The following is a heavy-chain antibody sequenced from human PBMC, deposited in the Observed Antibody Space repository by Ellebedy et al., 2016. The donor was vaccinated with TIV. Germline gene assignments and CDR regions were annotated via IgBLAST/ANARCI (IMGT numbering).Heavy chain of an antibody. Sequence: ASVKVSCKASGYTFTGYYMHWVRQAPGQGLEWMGWINPNSGGTNYAQKFQGRVTMTRDTSISTAYMELSRLRSDDTAVYYCARDPCTSTSCHWSDPWGQGTLVTVSS. J-gene: IGHJ5*02. CDR2: INPNSGGT. CDR3: ARDPCTSTSCHWSDP. CDR1: GYTFTGYY. D-gene: IGHD2-2*01. V-gene: IGHV1-2*02.